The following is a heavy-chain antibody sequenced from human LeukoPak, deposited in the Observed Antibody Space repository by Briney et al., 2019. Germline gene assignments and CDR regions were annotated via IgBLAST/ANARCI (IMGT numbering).Heavy chain of an antibody. D-gene: IGHD5-18*01. CDR3: ARHEGYSYPPHY. V-gene: IGHV4-4*09. Sequence: KPSETLSLTCTVSGGSISSYYWSWIRQPPGKGLEWIGYIYTSGSTNYNPSLKSRLTISVDTSKTQFSLKLSSVTAADTAVYYCARHEGYSYPPHYWGQGTLVTVSS. CDR1: GGSISSYY. CDR2: IYTSGST. J-gene: IGHJ4*02.